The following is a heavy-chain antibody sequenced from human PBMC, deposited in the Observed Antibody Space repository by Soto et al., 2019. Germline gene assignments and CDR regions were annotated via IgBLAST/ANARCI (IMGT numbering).Heavy chain of an antibody. CDR1: GFTFHDYA. D-gene: IGHD4-17*01. CDR3: AIFPTVTTPFDY. V-gene: IGHV3-9*01. J-gene: IGHJ4*02. Sequence: DVQLVESGGGLVQPGRSLRLSCAASGFTFHDYAMHWVRQAPGKGLEWVSGISWNSGSIGYADSVKGRFTISRDNAKNSLYLQMNNLRAEDTALYYCAIFPTVTTPFDYWGQGTLVTVSS. CDR2: ISWNSGSI.